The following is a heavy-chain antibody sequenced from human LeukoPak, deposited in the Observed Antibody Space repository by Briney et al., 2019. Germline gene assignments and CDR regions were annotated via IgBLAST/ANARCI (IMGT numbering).Heavy chain of an antibody. CDR3: ASETNTSDTSGYIRADVRRDDH. Sequence: PGGSLRLSCEASGFTFSSYSMNWVRQAPGKGLEWVSSISSSSSYIYYADSVKGRFTISRDNARNSLYLEMNSLRAEDTAVYFCASETNTSDTSGYIRADVRRDDHWGQGTLVTVSS. J-gene: IGHJ4*02. CDR1: GFTFSSYS. CDR2: ISSSSSYI. V-gene: IGHV3-21*01. D-gene: IGHD3-22*01.